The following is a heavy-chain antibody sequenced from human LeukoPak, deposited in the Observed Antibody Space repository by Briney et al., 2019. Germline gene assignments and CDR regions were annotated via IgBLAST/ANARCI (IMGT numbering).Heavy chain of an antibody. D-gene: IGHD1-14*01. Sequence: PSETLSLTCTVSGGSIGTYYWNWIRQPPGKGLEWIGYVYYIGTTNYNPSLKSRVTISVDGSKNQFSLKLTSVTAADTAVYYCARVNREGFDIWGQGTMVTVSS. V-gene: IGHV4-59*01. J-gene: IGHJ3*02. CDR3: ARVNREGFDI. CDR2: VYYIGTT. CDR1: GGSIGTYY.